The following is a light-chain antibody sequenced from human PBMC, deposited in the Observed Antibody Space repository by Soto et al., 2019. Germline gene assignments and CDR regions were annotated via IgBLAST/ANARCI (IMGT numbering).Light chain of an antibody. CDR3: GSREDSLSVVV. CDR1: NSNIGKND. J-gene: IGLJ2*01. V-gene: IGLV1-51*01. CDR2: DND. Sequence: QSVLTQPPSVSAAPGQKVTISCSGTNSNIGKNDVFWYQQIPGTAPKLLIYDNDKRPSGTPDRFSGSKSGTSATLGITGLQTGDEADYYCGSREDSLSVVVFGGGTKLTVL.